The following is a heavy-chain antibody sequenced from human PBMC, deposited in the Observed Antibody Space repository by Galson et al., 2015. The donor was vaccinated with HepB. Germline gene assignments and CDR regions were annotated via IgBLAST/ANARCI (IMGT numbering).Heavy chain of an antibody. J-gene: IGHJ2*01. Sequence: SLRLSCAASGFTFGDYAVSWVRQAPGKGLEWVGFIRSQPYGGTTEYAASVDGRFTISRDDSKSIAYLQMNSLKTEDTAMYYCTRDIIDYYDSSGSYFFSRPNWYFDLWGRGTLVTVSS. CDR3: TRDIIDYYDSSGSYFFSRPNWYFDL. CDR2: IRSQPYGGTT. D-gene: IGHD3-22*01. CDR1: GFTFGDYA. V-gene: IGHV3-49*04.